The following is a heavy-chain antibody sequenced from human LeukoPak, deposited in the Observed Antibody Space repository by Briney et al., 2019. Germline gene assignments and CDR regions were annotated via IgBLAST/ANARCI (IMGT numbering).Heavy chain of an antibody. CDR1: GGSISSYY. CDR3: ARRVLNGSSWYGWTDNWFDP. V-gene: IGHV4-59*01. D-gene: IGHD6-13*01. CDR2: IYYSGST. J-gene: IGHJ5*02. Sequence: PSETLSLTCTVSGGSISSYYWSWIRQPPGKGLEWIGYIYYSGSTNYNPSLKSRVTISVDTSKNQFSLKLSSVTAADTAVYYCARRVLNGSSWYGWTDNWFDPWGQGTLVTVSS.